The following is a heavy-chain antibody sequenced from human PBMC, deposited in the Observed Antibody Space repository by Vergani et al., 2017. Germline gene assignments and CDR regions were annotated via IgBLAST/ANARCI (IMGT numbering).Heavy chain of an antibody. J-gene: IGHJ4*02. D-gene: IGHD2-21*02. CDR1: GGTFSSYA. Sequence: QVQLVQSGAEVKKPGSSVKVSCKASGGTFSSYAISWVRQAPGQGLEWMGGIIPIFGTANYAQKFQGRVTITADESTSTAYMELSSLRSEDTAVYYCAKDLSTQNCGGDCYILDYWGQGTLVTVSS. CDR3: AKDLSTQNCGGDCYILDY. CDR2: IIPIFGTA. V-gene: IGHV1-69*01.